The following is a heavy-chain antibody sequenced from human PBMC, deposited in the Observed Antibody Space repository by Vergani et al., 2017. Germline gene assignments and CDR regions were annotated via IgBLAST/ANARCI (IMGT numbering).Heavy chain of an antibody. D-gene: IGHD6-19*01. CDR1: GFTFSNAW. CDR2: ISGSGGST. CDR3: AKVSSGWRGYFDY. V-gene: IGHV3-23*04. J-gene: IGHJ4*02. Sequence: EVQLVESGGGLVKPGGSLRLSCAASGFTFSNAWMSWVRQAPGKGLEWVSAISGSGGSTYYADSVKGRFTISRDNSKNTLYLQMNSLRAEDTAVYYCAKVSSGWRGYFDYWGQGTLVTVSS.